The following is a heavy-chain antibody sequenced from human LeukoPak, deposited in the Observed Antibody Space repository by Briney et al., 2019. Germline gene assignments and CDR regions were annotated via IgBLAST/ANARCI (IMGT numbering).Heavy chain of an antibody. CDR1: GFTFDDYA. CDR2: ISWNSGSI. CDR3: AKDNSDYYDSSGYYVN. Sequence: PGGSLSLSCAASGFTFDDYAMHWVRQAPGKGLEWVSGISWNSGSIGYADSVKGRFTISRDNAKNSLYLQMNSLRAEDTALYYCAKDNSDYYDSSGYYVNWGQGTLVTVSS. D-gene: IGHD3-22*01. V-gene: IGHV3-9*01. J-gene: IGHJ4*02.